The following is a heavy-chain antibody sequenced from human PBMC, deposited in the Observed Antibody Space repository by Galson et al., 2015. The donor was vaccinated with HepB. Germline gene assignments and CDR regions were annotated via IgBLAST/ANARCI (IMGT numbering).Heavy chain of an antibody. CDR2: IIPIFGIA. CDR1: GGTFSDYA. D-gene: IGHD3-22*01. J-gene: IGHJ3*02. Sequence: SVPVSCKATGGTFSDYAISWVRQAPGQGLQWVGGIIPIFGIANYAQKFPGTVTITADESTSTAYMELSSLRSEDTAVYYCARYHEDSCGYYPLGLDAFDICGQGTMVTVSS. V-gene: IGHV1-69*13. CDR3: ARYHEDSCGYYPLGLDAFDI.